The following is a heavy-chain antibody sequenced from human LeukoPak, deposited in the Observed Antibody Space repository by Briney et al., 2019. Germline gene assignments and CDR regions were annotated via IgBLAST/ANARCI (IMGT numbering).Heavy chain of an antibody. CDR2: TSGSGGST. CDR1: GFTFSSYA. D-gene: IGHD4-17*01. CDR3: AKEGNGDYYFDY. V-gene: IGHV3-23*01. Sequence: QTGGSLRLSCAASGFTFSSYAMSWVRQAPGEGLEWVSATSGSGGSTYYADAVKGRFTISRDNSKNTPYLQMNSLRAEDTAVYYCAKEGNGDYYFDYWGQGTLVTVSS. J-gene: IGHJ4*02.